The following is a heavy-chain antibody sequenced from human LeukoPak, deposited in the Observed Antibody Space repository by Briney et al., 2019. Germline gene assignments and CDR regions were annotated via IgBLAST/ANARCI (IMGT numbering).Heavy chain of an antibody. CDR3: AREGWNYYGSGSYIDY. V-gene: IGHV3-21*01. D-gene: IGHD3-10*01. CDR1: GFTFSSYS. J-gene: IGHJ4*02. CDR2: ISSSSSYI. Sequence: PGGSLRLSCAASGFTFSSYSMNWVRQAPGKGLEWVSSISSSSSYIYYADSVKGRFTISRDNAKNSLYLQMNSLRAEDTAVYYCAREGWNYYGSGSYIDYWGQGTLVTVSS.